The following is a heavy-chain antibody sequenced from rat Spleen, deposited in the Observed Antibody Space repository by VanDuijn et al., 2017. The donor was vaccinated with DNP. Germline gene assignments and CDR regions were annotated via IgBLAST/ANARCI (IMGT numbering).Heavy chain of an antibody. J-gene: IGHJ2*01. Sequence: EVQLVESGGGLVQPGRSLKLSCAASGFTFSDFNMAWVRQAPKKGLEWVASISFEGSSPSYGDSVKGRFTISRDNAKNALYLQMNSLRSEDTATYYCTPAPFDYWGQGVMVTVSS. CDR3: TPAPFDY. CDR2: ISFEGSSP. CDR1: GFTFSDFN. V-gene: IGHV5-22*01.